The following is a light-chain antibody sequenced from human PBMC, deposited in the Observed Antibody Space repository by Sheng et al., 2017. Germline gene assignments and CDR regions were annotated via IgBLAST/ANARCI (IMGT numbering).Light chain of an antibody. V-gene: IGKV1-5*03. CDR2: KAS. J-gene: IGKJ4*01. Sequence: DIEMTQSPSSVSASVGDRVTITCRASQGISTWLAWYQQKPGRAPNLLIYKASNLESGVPSRFSGSGSGTEFTLTISNLQPDDFATYYCQEYHYYSLFGGGDQGGD. CDR1: QGISTW. CDR3: QEYHYYSL.